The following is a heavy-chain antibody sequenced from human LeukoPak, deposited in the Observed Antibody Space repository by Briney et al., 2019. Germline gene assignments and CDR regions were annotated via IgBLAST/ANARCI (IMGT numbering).Heavy chain of an antibody. CDR1: GFTFSSYE. CDR2: IGTAGET. J-gene: IGHJ3*02. CDR3: ARYCGSTACYSGDAFDI. V-gene: IGHV3-13*01. Sequence: GGSLRLSCEASGFTFSSYEMHWVRQGTGKGLEWVSGIGTAGETYYPDSVKGRFTISRENAKNSLYLLMNSLRAGDTAVYYCARYCGSTACYSGDAFDIWGQGTMVTVSS. D-gene: IGHD2-2*01.